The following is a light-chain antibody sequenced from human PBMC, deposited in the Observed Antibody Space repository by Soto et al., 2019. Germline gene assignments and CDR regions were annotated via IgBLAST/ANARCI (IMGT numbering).Light chain of an antibody. Sequence: AIQMAQSPSSLSASVGDRVTITCRASQGIGNDVGWFQQKPGKAPKLLIYAAATLQSGVPSRFSGSRSGTDFTLTISSLQPEDYCLQDHNYPLTFGGGTKVEIK. J-gene: IGKJ4*01. CDR2: AAA. CDR1: QGIGND. CDR3: LQDHNYPLT. V-gene: IGKV1-6*02.